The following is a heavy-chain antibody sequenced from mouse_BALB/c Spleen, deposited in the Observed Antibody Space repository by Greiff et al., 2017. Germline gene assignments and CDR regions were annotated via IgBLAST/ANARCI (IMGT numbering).Heavy chain of an antibody. V-gene: IGHV1-69*02. CDR2: IYPSDSYT. D-gene: IGHD1-1*01. J-gene: IGHJ2*01. CDR3: TSPYYGSSPFDY. CDR1: GYTFNSYW. Sequence: QLQQPGAELVRPGASVKLSCKASGYTFNSYWINWVKQMPGQGLEWIGNIYPSDSYTHYNQKFKDKATLTVDKSSSTAYMQLSSPTSEDSAVYYCTSPYYGSSPFDYWGQGTTLTVSS.